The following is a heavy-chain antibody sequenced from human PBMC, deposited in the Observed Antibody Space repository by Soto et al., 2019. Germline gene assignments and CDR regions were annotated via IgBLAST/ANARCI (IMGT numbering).Heavy chain of an antibody. CDR1: GGSISSYY. J-gene: IGHJ5*02. Sequence: SETLSLTCTVSGGSISSYYWTWIRQPPGKGLEWIGYIFYSGSTNYNPSLKSRVTISVDTSKNQFSLKLSSVTAADTAVYYCARHYCAYSSSDWFYPCGQRTLVTVS. CDR2: IFYSGST. V-gene: IGHV4-59*08. CDR3: ARHYCAYSSSDWFYP. D-gene: IGHD6-6*01.